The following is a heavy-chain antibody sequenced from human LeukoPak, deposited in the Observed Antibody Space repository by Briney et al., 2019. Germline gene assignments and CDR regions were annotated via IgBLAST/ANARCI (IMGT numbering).Heavy chain of an antibody. CDR2: ISSSGSTI. V-gene: IGHV3-11*04. Sequence: GGSLRLSCAASGFTFSDYYMSWIRQAPGKGLEWVSYISSSGSTIYYADSVKGRFTISRDNARNSLYLQMNSLRAEDTAVYYCASSYYDFWSGYSWGQGTLVTVSS. D-gene: IGHD3-3*01. J-gene: IGHJ4*02. CDR3: ASSYYDFWSGYS. CDR1: GFTFSDYY.